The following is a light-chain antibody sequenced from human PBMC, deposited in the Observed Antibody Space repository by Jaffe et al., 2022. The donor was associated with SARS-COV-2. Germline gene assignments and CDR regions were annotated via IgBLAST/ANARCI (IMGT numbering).Light chain of an antibody. CDR1: SSNIGAGFD. J-gene: IGLJ2*01. Sequence: QSVLTQPPSVSGAPGQGVTISCTGNSSNIGAGFDVHWYQQLPGTAPNLLISSNNNRPSGVPDRFSGSKSGTSASLAITELQAEDEAIYYCQSYDRSLSGSAVFGGGTKLTVL. CDR3: QSYDRSLSGSAV. CDR2: SNN. V-gene: IGLV1-40*01.